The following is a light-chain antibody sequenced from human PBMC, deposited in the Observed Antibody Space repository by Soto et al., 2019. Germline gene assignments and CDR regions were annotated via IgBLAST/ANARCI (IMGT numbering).Light chain of an antibody. Sequence: EIVLTQSPATLSLSPGERATLSCRASQSVSTYLAWYQLKPGQAPRLLIDDASNRATGIPARFSGSGSGTAFTLTISSLEPEDFAVYYCQQRSSWLTFGGGTKVEIK. CDR3: QQRSSWLT. CDR2: DAS. V-gene: IGKV3-11*01. CDR1: QSVSTY. J-gene: IGKJ4*01.